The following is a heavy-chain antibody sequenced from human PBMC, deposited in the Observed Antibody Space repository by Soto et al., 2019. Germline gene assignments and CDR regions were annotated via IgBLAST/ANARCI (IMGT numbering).Heavy chain of an antibody. CDR3: ARDLELAYCGGDCYSQAFDI. V-gene: IGHV1-18*04. CDR2: ISAYNGNT. J-gene: IGHJ3*02. CDR1: GYTFTSYG. D-gene: IGHD2-21*02. Sequence: GASVKVSCKASGYTFTSYGISWVRQAPGQGLEWMGWISAYNGNTNYAQKLQGRVTMTTDTSTSTAYMELRSLRSDDTAVYYCARDLELAYCGGDCYSQAFDIWSQGTMVTVSS.